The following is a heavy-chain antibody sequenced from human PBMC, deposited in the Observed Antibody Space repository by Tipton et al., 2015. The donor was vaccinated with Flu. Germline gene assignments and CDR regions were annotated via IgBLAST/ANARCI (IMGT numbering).Heavy chain of an antibody. V-gene: IGHV4-38-2*02. CDR1: GYSISSGYY. D-gene: IGHD6-13*01. J-gene: IGHJ4*02. CDR3: ARGIYISSSWYVGRGDPNKNDY. Sequence: TLSLTCIVSGYSISSGYYWGWIRQPQGKGLEWIGSIYHTGSTYYNPSLKSRVTISVDTSKNQFSLKLSSVTAADTAVYYCARGIYISSSWYVGRGDPNKNDYWGQGTLVTVSS. CDR2: IYHTGST.